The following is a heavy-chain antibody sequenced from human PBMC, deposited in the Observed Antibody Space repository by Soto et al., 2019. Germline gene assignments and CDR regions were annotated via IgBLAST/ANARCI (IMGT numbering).Heavy chain of an antibody. D-gene: IGHD3-10*01. CDR3: AKVPPPLGVSYYYYYYGMDV. V-gene: IGHV3-23*01. CDR1: GFTFSSYA. CDR2: ISGSGGST. J-gene: IGHJ6*02. Sequence: PGGSLRLSCAASGFTFSSYAMSWVRQAPGKGLEWVSAISGSGGSTYYADSVKGRFTISRDNSKNTLYLQMNSLRAEDTAVYYCAKVPPPLGVSYYYYYYGMDVWGQGTTVTVSS.